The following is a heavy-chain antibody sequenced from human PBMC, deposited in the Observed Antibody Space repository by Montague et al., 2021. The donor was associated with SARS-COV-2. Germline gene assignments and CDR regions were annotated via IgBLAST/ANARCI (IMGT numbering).Heavy chain of an antibody. Sequence: SETLSLTCSVSGDSITTYYWSWIRQSPGRGLEWIGHIYYTGTTKYDPSLKSRVTISVDTSRRQFSLKLKSVTAADMAMYYCARAQNTCFIANCVNYFDFWGLGAQVTVSS. CDR3: ARAQNTCFIANCVNYFDF. CDR2: IYYTGTT. D-gene: IGHD1-1*01. CDR1: GDSITTYY. V-gene: IGHV4-59*01. J-gene: IGHJ4*02.